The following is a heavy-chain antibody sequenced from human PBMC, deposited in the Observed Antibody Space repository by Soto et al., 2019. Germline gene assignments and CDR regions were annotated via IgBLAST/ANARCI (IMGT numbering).Heavy chain of an antibody. D-gene: IGHD6-6*01. CDR3: AISSSPSITHFDY. J-gene: IGHJ4*02. Sequence: QVQLVQSGAEVKKPGASVTVSCTASGYTFTGYYMHWVRQAPGPGLEWMGWINPNSGGTNYAQKFNGWVIMTRDTSISLSYMELGRLRSDDTAVYYFAISSSPSITHFDYWVQGTLVTVSS. V-gene: IGHV1-2*04. CDR2: INPNSGGT. CDR1: GYTFTGYY.